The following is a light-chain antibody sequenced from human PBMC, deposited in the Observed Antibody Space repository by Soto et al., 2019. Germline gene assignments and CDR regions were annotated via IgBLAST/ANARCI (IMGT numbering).Light chain of an antibody. V-gene: IGKV3-11*01. CDR1: ESVRDE. CDR3: QQRLSWPIT. J-gene: IGKJ5*01. Sequence: EAVLTQSPATLSLSPGERATLSCRASESVRDELGWYQQKPGQAPRLLIFDSSNRATGIPARFSGSGYGTDFTLSISSLEPEDFAVYYCQQRLSWPITFGQGTHWRL. CDR2: DSS.